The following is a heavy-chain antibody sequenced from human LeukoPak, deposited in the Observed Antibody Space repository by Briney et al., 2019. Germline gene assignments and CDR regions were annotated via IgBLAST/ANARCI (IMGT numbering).Heavy chain of an antibody. D-gene: IGHD3-10*01. CDR1: GGSVTRGAYS. CDR3: ARGGYYGSGSYFDP. CDR2: IYTSGDT. Sequence: PSETLSLTCTVSGGSVTRGAYSWTWIRQPVGKGLEWIGRIYTSGDTKYNPSLKSRVTISVDTSKNQFSLRLNSVTAADTAVYYCARGGYYGSGSYFDPWGQGTLVTVSS. V-gene: IGHV4-61*02. J-gene: IGHJ5*02.